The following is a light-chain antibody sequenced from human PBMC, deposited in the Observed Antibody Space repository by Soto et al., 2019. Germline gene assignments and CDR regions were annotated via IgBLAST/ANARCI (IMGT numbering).Light chain of an antibody. CDR2: SNN. CDR3: AAWDDSLNGPYV. Sequence: QSVLTRPPSASGTPGQSVTSSCSGSSSNIGSNTVNWYQQLPGTAPKLLIYSNNQRPSGVPDRFSGSKSGTSASLAISGLQSEDEADYYCAAWDDSLNGPYVFGTGTKVTVL. V-gene: IGLV1-44*01. CDR1: SSNIGSNT. J-gene: IGLJ1*01.